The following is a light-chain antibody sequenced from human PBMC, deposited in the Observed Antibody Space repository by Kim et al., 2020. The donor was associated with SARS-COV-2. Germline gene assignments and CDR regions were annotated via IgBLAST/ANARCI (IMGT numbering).Light chain of an antibody. J-gene: IGKJ2*01. CDR3: QQYYSSPYT. CDR2: GAS. CDR1: QSVSSNY. Sequence: EIVLTQSPGTLSLSPGEGATLSCRASQSVSSNYLAWYQEKPGQAPRLLVFGASSRATGIPDRFSGSGSGTDFTLTISRLESEDFAVYYCQQYYSSPYTWGQGTKLEI. V-gene: IGKV3-20*01.